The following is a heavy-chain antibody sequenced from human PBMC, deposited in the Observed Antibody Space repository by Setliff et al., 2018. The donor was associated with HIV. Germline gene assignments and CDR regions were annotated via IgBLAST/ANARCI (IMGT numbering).Heavy chain of an antibody. J-gene: IGHJ4*02. CDR2: VDPEDGET. CDR3: TTPLDSSGYFGSDYFDY. CDR1: GYTFAAYY. Sequence: ASVKVSCKASGYTFAAYYIHWVQQAPGKGLEWMGRVDPEDGETTYAEKFQGRITITADTSTDTAYLELSSLRSEDSAFYYCTTPLDSSGYFGSDYFDYWGQGALVTVSS. D-gene: IGHD3-22*01. V-gene: IGHV1-69-2*01.